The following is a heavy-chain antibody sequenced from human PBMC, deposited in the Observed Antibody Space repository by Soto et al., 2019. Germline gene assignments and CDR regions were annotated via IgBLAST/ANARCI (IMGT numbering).Heavy chain of an antibody. V-gene: IGHV3-30*03. CDR2: TSNDDSKK. D-gene: IGHD6-19*01. CDR3: ARDVAMPSGLGLGY. Sequence: QVQVVESGGGVVQPGRSLRLSCAASGFVFTNYGMHWVRQAPGKGLGWVAFTSNDDSKKYYADSVKGRFTISRDNSENTVYLQMTSLRPDDTAVFYCARDVAMPSGLGLGYWGQGTLVTVSS. CDR1: GFVFTNYG. J-gene: IGHJ4*02.